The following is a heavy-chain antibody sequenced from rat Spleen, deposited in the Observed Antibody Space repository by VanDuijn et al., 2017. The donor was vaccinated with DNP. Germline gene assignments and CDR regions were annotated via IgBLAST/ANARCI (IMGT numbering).Heavy chain of an antibody. CDR3: TRDRNYGSYDFAY. Sequence: QVQLKESGPGLVQPSQTLSLTCTVSGFSLTSYGVTWVRQPSGKGPEWMGRMWYDGGITYNSALKFRLSIRRDTSKSQVFLKMNSLQTEDTAIYFCTRDRNYGSYDFAYWGQGTLVTVSS. D-gene: IGHD1-3*01. CDR2: MWYDGGI. V-gene: IGHV2S30*01. CDR1: GFSLTSYG. J-gene: IGHJ3*01.